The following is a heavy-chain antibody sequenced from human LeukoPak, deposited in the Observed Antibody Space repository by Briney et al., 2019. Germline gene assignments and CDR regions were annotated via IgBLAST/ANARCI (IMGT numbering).Heavy chain of an antibody. Sequence: SETLSLICTVSGGSLSRYYWSWIRQPPGKGLEWIGHIYYSGSTNYNPSLKSRVNISLDTSKNQFSLKASSVTAADPAVYLLVGHSSHCFDPWGQGARVTVPS. CDR3: VGHSSHCFDP. CDR1: GGSLSRYY. CDR2: IYYSGST. J-gene: IGHJ5*02. V-gene: IGHV4-59*08.